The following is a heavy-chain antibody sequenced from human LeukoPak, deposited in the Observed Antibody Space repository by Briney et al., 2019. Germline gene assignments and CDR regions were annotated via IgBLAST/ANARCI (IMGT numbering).Heavy chain of an antibody. Sequence: PGGSLRLSCAASGFTFSNYWMTWVRQAPGKGLEWVANIKPDGSVGYYVDSVRGRFIISRDNAGNSLYLQMNSLRVEDTAVYYCTQNLVAAAGDHWGQGTLLTVSS. CDR3: TQNLVAAAGDH. CDR1: GFTFSNYW. V-gene: IGHV3-7*01. D-gene: IGHD6-13*01. CDR2: IKPDGSVG. J-gene: IGHJ4*02.